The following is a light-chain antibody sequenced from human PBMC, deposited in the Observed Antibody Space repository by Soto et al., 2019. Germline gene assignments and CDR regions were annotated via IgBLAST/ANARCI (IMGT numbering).Light chain of an antibody. J-gene: IGKJ5*01. CDR1: QSVSSY. V-gene: IGKV3-11*01. Sequence: EIVLTQSPATLSLSPGERATLSCRASQSVSSYLAWYQQKPGQAPRLLIYDASNRATGIPARFSGSGSGTDFTLTISSLEPEDFAVYYCQQRSNWPPGVITFGQGTQLEIK. CDR2: DAS. CDR3: QQRSNWPPGVIT.